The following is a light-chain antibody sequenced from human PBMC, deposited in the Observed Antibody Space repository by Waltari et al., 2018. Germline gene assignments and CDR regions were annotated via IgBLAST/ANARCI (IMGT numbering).Light chain of an antibody. CDR3: QQYDNYWT. Sequence: DIQMTQSPSTLSASVGDRVTITCRASQSITNWLAWYQQKPGKAPKLLIYSASNLESGFPSRFSGSGSGTEFTLTISSLQPDDFATYYCQQYDNYWTFGQGTKVEIK. CDR1: QSITNW. J-gene: IGKJ1*01. CDR2: SAS. V-gene: IGKV1-5*01.